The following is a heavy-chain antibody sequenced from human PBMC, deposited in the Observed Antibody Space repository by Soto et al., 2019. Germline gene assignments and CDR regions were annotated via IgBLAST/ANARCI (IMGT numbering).Heavy chain of an antibody. CDR3: ARAYLPKYYYGTGSYYNAPLDY. J-gene: IGHJ4*02. CDR1: GFTVSSYA. D-gene: IGHD3-10*01. V-gene: IGHV3-23*01. CDR2: ISGSGGST. Sequence: GGSLRLSCAASGFTVSSYAMSWVRQAPGKGLEWVSAISGSGGSTYYADSVKGRFTISRDNSKNTLYLQMNSLRAEDTAVYYCARAYLPKYYYGTGSYYNAPLDYWGQGTLVTVSS.